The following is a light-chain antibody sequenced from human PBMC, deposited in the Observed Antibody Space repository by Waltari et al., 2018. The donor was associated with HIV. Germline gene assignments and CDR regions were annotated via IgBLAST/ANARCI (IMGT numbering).Light chain of an antibody. V-gene: IGKV3-11*01. CDR2: DAA. CDR1: QSVSSY. Sequence: EIVLTQSPATLSLSPGERATLSCRASQSVSSYLAWYQQKPGQAPRLLIYDAATRATGIPASFSGSGSGTDFTLTISILEPEDFAVYYCQQRSNWPPGLTFGGGTKVEIK. CDR3: QQRSNWPPGLT. J-gene: IGKJ4*01.